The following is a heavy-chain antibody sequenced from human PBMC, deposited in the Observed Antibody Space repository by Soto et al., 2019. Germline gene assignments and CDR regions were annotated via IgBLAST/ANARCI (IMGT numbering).Heavy chain of an antibody. CDR1: GFTLSSCA. Sequence: QVQLVESGGGVVQPGRSLRLSCAASGFTLSSCAMHWVRQAPGKGLEWVALISYDGSNKYYADSVKGRFTISRDNSKNTLYRQMNTLRAEDTAVYYCARDKRELRIWELSYYVDYWGQGTLGTVSS. D-gene: IGHD3-3*01. CDR3: ARDKRELRIWELSYYVDY. V-gene: IGHV3-30*14. CDR2: ISYDGSNK. J-gene: IGHJ4*02.